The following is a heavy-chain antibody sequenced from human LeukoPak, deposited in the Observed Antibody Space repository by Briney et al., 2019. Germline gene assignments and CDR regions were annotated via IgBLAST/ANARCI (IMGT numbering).Heavy chain of an antibody. Sequence: QPGGSLRLSSAASGITVSSNYMNWVRQAPGKGLEWVAIIYSGGSTYYADSVKGRFTISRDNSKNTLYLQMNSLRAEDTAVYYCAREISGYWGQGTLVTVSS. J-gene: IGHJ4*02. D-gene: IGHD1-26*01. CDR2: IYSGGST. CDR3: AREISGY. CDR1: GITVSSNY. V-gene: IGHV3-66*01.